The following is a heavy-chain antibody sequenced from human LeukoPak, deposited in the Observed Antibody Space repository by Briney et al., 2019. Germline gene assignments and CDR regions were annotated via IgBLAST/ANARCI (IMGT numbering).Heavy chain of an antibody. CDR2: IYWDDDK. Sequence: SGPTLVKPTQTLTLTCTFSGFSLRSRGVGVGWIRQPPGKALECLSLIYWDDDKRYSPSLKSRLTITKDTSKNEVVLTMTSMDPVDTATYYCVHCPPRSSWFHWGQGTLVTVFS. CDR1: GFSLRSRGVG. V-gene: IGHV2-5*02. D-gene: IGHD6-13*01. J-gene: IGHJ4*02. CDR3: VHCPPRSSWFH.